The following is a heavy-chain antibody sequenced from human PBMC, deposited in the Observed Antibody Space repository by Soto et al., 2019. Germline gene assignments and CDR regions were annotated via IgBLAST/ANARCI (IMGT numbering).Heavy chain of an antibody. Sequence: EVQVLESGGGLVQPGGSLRLSCAASGFTFSSYGMSWVRRAPGKGLERVSVISGSGVTTYFAASVKGRFTMSRDNFKNTLYLQMKGRRAEDTAVYYFAKEKAPYGGNSLGYLDYWGLGTLVTVSS. CDR1: GFTFSSYG. CDR3: AKEKAPYGGNSLGYLDY. V-gene: IGHV3-23*01. J-gene: IGHJ4*02. D-gene: IGHD4-17*01. CDR2: ISGSGVTT.